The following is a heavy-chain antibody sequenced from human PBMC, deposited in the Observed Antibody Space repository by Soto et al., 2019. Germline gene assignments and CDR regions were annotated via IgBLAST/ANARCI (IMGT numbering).Heavy chain of an antibody. CDR2: ISYDGSNK. V-gene: IGHV3-30*03. J-gene: IGHJ6*02. CDR1: GFTFSSYG. Sequence: QVQLVESGGGVVQPGRSLRLSCAASGFTFSSYGMHWVRQAPGKGLEGVSVISYDGSNKYYEDSVKGRFTISRDNSKNTLYLQMNSLRAEDTAVYYCATYRQEPLWFGDMDVWGRGTTVTVSS. CDR3: ATYRQEPLWFGDMDV. D-gene: IGHD3-10*01.